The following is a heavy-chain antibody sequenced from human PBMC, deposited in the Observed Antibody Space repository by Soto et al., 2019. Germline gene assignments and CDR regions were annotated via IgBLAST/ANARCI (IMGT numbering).Heavy chain of an antibody. CDR2: IIPIFGTA. V-gene: IGHV1-69*01. J-gene: IGHJ4*02. CDR1: GGTFSSYA. Sequence: QVQLVQSGAEVKKPGSSVKVSCKASGGTFSSYAISWVRQAPGQGLEWMGGIIPIFGTANYAQKFQGRVTITADESTSTAYRELGSLRSEDTAVYYCARAQGGYGSGSYYGEFDYWGQGTLVTVSS. CDR3: ARAQGGYGSGSYYGEFDY. D-gene: IGHD3-10*01.